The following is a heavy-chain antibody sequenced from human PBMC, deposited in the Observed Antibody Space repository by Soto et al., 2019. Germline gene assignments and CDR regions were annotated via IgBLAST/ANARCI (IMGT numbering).Heavy chain of an antibody. J-gene: IGHJ3*02. D-gene: IGHD1-26*01. Sequence: QVQLVQSGAEVKKPGASVKVSCKASGYTFTSYGISWVRQAPGQGLEWMGWISAYNGNTNYAQKLQGRVTMTTDTPPSPAYMELSSLRSDDTAVYYCARIVGATAGGDAFDIWGQGTMVTVSS. CDR1: GYTFTSYG. CDR2: ISAYNGNT. CDR3: ARIVGATAGGDAFDI. V-gene: IGHV1-18*01.